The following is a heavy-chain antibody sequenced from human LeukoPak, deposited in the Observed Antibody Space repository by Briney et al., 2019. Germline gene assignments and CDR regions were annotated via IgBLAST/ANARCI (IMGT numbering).Heavy chain of an antibody. CDR1: GYSFTSYW. Sequence: AGGSLQISGQCSGYSFTSYWIAGARQLPGKGLEWRGISYPAASDSIYSPSFHGQVTFSADKSISTASLQWSSLKASDTAMYYCARRGYCSGGDCYSAAFDIWGQGTMVTVSS. V-gene: IGHV5-51*01. J-gene: IGHJ3*02. CDR2: SYPAASDS. D-gene: IGHD2-15*01. CDR3: ARRGYCSGGDCYSAAFDI.